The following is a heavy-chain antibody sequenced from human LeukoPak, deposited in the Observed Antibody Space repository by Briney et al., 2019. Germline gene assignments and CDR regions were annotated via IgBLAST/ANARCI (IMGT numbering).Heavy chain of an antibody. V-gene: IGHV3-21*04. Sequence: GGALRLACAASGFTFSSDTMQWIRQAPGKGVEWVSSMSGSNRNIFYADSVKGRFTVSRANATDSLYLQMNSLSAEDTALYYCAKGSSFDDYFDYWGQGTLVTVSS. CDR2: MSGSNRNI. D-gene: IGHD2-15*01. CDR1: GFTFSSDT. J-gene: IGHJ4*02. CDR3: AKGSSFDDYFDY.